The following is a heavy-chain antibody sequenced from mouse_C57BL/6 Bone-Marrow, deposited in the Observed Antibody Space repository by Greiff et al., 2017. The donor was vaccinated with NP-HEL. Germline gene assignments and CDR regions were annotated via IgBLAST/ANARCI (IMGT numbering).Heavy chain of an antibody. CDR3: VKAVYYGSSGLFFDY. J-gene: IGHJ2*01. V-gene: IGHV7-4*01. CDR1: GFTFTDYY. Sequence: EVKLVESGGGLVQPGASLRLSCAASGFTFTDYYMSWVRQPPGKAPEWLALIRNKANGYTTEYTASVMGRFIISRDKYQNILYLQMNTLRAEDSATYYCVKAVYYGSSGLFFDYWGQGTTLTVSS. D-gene: IGHD1-1*01. CDR2: IRNKANGYTT.